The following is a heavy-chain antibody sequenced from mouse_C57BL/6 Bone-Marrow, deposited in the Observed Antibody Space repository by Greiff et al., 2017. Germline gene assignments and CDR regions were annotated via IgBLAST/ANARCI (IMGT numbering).Heavy chain of an antibody. V-gene: IGHV1-39*01. Sequence: VQLQQSGPELVKPGASVKISCKASGYSFTDYNMNWVKQSNGKSLEWIGVINPNYGTTSYNQKFKGKATLTVDQSSSTAYMQLNSLTSEDSAVYYCARIFFITSVVATGYFDVWGRGTAVTVSS. CDR3: ARIFFITSVVATGYFDV. CDR2: INPNYGTT. CDR1: GYSFTDYN. D-gene: IGHD1-1*01. J-gene: IGHJ1*03.